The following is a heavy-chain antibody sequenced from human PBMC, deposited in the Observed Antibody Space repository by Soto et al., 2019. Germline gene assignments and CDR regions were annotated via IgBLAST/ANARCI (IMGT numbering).Heavy chain of an antibody. D-gene: IGHD3-9*01. Sequence: ASVKVSCKASGYTFTGYYMHWVRRAPGQGLEWMGWINPNSGGTNYAQKFQGWVTMTRDTSISTAYMEVTRLRSDDTAVYFCARGVDLVLVSELGSKFRYFHWLFDYWGQGTPVTVSS. CDR3: ARGVDLVLVSELGSKFRYFHWLFDY. CDR2: INPNSGGT. CDR1: GYTFTGYY. J-gene: IGHJ4*02. V-gene: IGHV1-2*04.